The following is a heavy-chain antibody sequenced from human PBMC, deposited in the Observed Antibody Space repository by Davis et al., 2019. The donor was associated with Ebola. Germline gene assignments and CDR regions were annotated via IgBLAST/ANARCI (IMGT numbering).Heavy chain of an antibody. Sequence: LSLTCTVSGGSISSYYWSWIRQPPGKGLEWVAVISYDGSNKYYADSVKGRFTISRDNSKNTLYLQMNSLRAEDTAVYYCAREREVDTAMAGYYYGMDVWGKGTTVTVSS. CDR2: ISYDGSNK. V-gene: IGHV3-30*03. CDR3: AREREVDTAMAGYYYGMDV. D-gene: IGHD5-18*01. CDR1: GGSISSYY. J-gene: IGHJ6*04.